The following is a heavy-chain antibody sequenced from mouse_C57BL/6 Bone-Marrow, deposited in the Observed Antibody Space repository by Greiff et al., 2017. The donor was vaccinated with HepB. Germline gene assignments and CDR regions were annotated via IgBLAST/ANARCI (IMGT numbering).Heavy chain of an antibody. V-gene: IGHV14-2*01. CDR2: IDPEDGET. CDR3: GREDDGYYGGY. CDR1: GFNIKDYY. D-gene: IGHD2-3*01. Sequence: VQLQQSGAELVKPGASVKLSCTASGFNIKDYYMHWVKQRTEQGLAWIGRIDPEDGETKYAPKFQGKATITADTSSNTAYLELSRLTAEDTAVYHCGREDDGYYGGYWGQGTTLTVSS. J-gene: IGHJ2*01.